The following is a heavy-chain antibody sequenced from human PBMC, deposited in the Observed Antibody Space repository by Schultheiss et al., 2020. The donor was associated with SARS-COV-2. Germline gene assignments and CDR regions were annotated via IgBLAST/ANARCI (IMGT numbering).Heavy chain of an antibody. CDR1: GFTFSSYA. CDR2: ISYDGSNK. J-gene: IGHJ4*02. D-gene: IGHD3-22*01. CDR3: ARSYDSSGYRDGVAY. Sequence: GGSLRLSCAASGFTFSSYAMHWVRQAPGKGLEWVAVISYDGSNKYYADSVKGRFTISRDNAKNSLYLQMNSLRAEDTAVYYCARSYDSSGYRDGVAYWGQGTLVTVSS. V-gene: IGHV3-30*07.